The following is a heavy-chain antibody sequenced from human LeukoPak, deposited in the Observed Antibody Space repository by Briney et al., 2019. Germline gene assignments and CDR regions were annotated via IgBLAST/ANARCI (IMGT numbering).Heavy chain of an antibody. CDR3: ARDRKKVFGDSGGFDY. V-gene: IGHV1-69*13. CDR2: IIPIFGTA. D-gene: IGHD4-17*01. Sequence: SVKVSCKASGGTFSSYAISWVRQAPGQGLEWMGGIIPIFGTANYAQKFQGRVTITADESTSTAYMELSSLRSEDTAVYYCARDRKKVFGDSGGFDYWGQGTLVTVSS. CDR1: GGTFSSYA. J-gene: IGHJ4*02.